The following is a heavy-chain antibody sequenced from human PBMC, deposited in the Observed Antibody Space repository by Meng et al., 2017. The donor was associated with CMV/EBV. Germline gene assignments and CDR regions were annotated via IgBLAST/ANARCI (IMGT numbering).Heavy chain of an antibody. J-gene: IGHJ4*02. V-gene: IGHV3-23*01. Sequence: FSSSALSWVRQAPGKGLAWVSAISGSGGSTYYADSVKGRFTISRDNSKNTLYLQMNSLRAEDTAVYYCAKWEDYDFWSGYPPGDDYWGQGTLVTVSS. CDR3: AKWEDYDFWSGYPPGDDY. CDR1: FSSSA. CDR2: ISGSGGST. D-gene: IGHD3-3*01.